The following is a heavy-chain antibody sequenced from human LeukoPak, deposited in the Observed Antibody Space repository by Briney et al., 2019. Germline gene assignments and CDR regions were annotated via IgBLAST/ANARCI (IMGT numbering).Heavy chain of an antibody. CDR3: ARGSWELQTFFDY. V-gene: IGHV4-4*09. Sequence: PSETLSLTCTVSGGSISSYYWSWIRQPPGKGLEWIGYIYTSGSTNYNPSLKSRLTISVDTSKNQFSLKLSSVTAADTAVYYCARGSWELQTFFDYWGQGTLVTVSS. J-gene: IGHJ4*02. CDR2: IYTSGST. D-gene: IGHD1-26*01. CDR1: GGSISSYY.